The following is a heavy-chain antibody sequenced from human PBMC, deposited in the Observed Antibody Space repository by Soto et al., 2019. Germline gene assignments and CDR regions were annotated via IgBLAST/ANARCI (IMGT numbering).Heavy chain of an antibody. CDR1: GGTFSSYA. J-gene: IGHJ6*04. Sequence: QVQLVQSGAEVKKPGSSVKVSCKASGGTFSSYAISWVRQAPGQGLEWMGGIIPIFGTANYAQKFQGRVTITAEKYTSTAYMELSSLRSEDTAVYYCARSYYDSSGYLLYGGQGRYYYYYGMHVRGKGTTVTVSS. CDR2: IIPIFGTA. CDR3: ARSYYDSSGYLLYGGQGRYYYYYGMHV. D-gene: IGHD3-22*01. V-gene: IGHV1-69*06.